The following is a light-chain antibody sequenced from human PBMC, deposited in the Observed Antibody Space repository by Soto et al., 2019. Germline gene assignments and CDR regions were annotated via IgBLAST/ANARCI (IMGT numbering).Light chain of an antibody. CDR1: QSIGNS. J-gene: IGKJ2*01. CDR2: AAS. CDR3: QQSDYSPMYT. V-gene: IGKV1-39*01. Sequence: DIQMTQSPSSLSASVGDRITITCRASQSIGNSLNWYQQRPGEAPKLLIYAASSLQSGVPSRFSGTGSGTDFTLTISSLQPEDFATYYCQQSDYSPMYTFGQGTDLEIK.